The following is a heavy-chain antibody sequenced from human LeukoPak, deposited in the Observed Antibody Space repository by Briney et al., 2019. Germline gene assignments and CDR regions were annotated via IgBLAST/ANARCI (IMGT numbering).Heavy chain of an antibody. V-gene: IGHV3-21*01. D-gene: IGHD3-3*01. CDR1: GFTFGSYS. J-gene: IGHJ3*02. CDR2: ISSSSSYI. Sequence: PGGSLRLSCAASGFTFGSYSMNWVRQAPGKGLEWVSSISSSSSYIYYADSVKGRFTISRDNAKNSLYLQMNSLRAEDTAVYYCARGREYYDFWSGSPGAFDIWGQGTMVTVSS. CDR3: ARGREYYDFWSGSPGAFDI.